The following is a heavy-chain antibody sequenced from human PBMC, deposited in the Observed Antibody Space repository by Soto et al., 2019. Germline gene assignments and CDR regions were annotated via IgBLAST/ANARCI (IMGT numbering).Heavy chain of an antibody. J-gene: IGHJ3*02. CDR3: ARDFSPAAGDLFYDAFDI. CDR2: IRKDGSVI. V-gene: IGHV3-7*01. Sequence: EVQLVESGGDLVQPGGSLRLSCAASGFTFSTAWMTWVRQAPGTELEWVANIRKDGSVIHYGDSVKGRFTISRDNAKNSLHLEMTNLRVDDTALYFCARDFSPAAGDLFYDAFDIWGQGTVVTVSS. CDR1: GFTFSTAW. D-gene: IGHD2-2*01.